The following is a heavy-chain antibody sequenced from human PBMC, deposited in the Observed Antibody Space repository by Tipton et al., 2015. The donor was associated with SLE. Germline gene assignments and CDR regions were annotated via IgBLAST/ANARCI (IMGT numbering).Heavy chain of an antibody. CDR2: IYYSGSTKYSGST. CDR1: GGSIRSHY. Sequence: TLSLTCTVSGGSIRSHYWSWIRQPPGKGLEWIGYIYYSGSTKYSGSTKYNPSLKSRVTISADTSKNHFSLKLTSVTAADTAVYYCARDYGGTSGWYFDHWGRGTLVTVSS. J-gene: IGHJ2*01. V-gene: IGHV4-59*11. CDR3: ARDYGGTSGWYFDH. D-gene: IGHD4-23*01.